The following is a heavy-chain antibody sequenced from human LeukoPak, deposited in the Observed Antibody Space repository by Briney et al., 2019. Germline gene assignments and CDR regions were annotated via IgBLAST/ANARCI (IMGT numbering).Heavy chain of an antibody. CDR3: ARESITYYTIDY. J-gene: IGHJ4*02. CDR1: GFTFGKYW. Sequence: LPGGSLRLSCVASGFTFGKYWMSWVRQAPGKGLVGVSRINSDGSSTSYADSVKGRFTISRDNAKNTLYLQMNSLGAEDTAVYYCARESITYYTIDYWGQGTLVTVSS. CDR2: INSDGSST. V-gene: IGHV3-74*01. D-gene: IGHD1-26*01.